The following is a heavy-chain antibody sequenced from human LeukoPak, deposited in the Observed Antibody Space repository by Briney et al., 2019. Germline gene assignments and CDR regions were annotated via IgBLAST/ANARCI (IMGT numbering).Heavy chain of an antibody. V-gene: IGHV4-38-2*02. D-gene: IGHD6-13*01. Sequence: SETLSLTCTVSGYSISSGYYWGWIRQPPGKGLEWIGSIYHSGSTYYNPSLKSRVTISVDTSKNQFSLKLSSVTAADTAVYYCARVSEGYSSSWYFAKNWFDPWGQGTLVTVSS. J-gene: IGHJ5*02. CDR1: GYSISSGYY. CDR2: IYHSGST. CDR3: ARVSEGYSSSWYFAKNWFDP.